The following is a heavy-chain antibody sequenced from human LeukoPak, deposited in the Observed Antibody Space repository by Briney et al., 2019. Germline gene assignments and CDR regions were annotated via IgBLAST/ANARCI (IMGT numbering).Heavy chain of an antibody. CDR3: ARRSGIAVAGAFDY. CDR2: ISGSGDST. D-gene: IGHD6-19*01. J-gene: IGHJ4*02. V-gene: IGHV3-23*01. CDR1: GFTFSNYA. Sequence: PGGSLRLSCAASGFTFSNYAMRRVRQDPGKGLEWVSGISGSGDSTYYADSVKGRFTISRDNSKNTLYLQMNSLRAEDTAVYYCARRSGIAVAGAFDYWGQGTLVTVSP.